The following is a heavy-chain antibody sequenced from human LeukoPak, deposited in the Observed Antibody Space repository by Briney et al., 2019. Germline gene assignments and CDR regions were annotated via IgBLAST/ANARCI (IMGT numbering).Heavy chain of an antibody. CDR1: GGSISSGDYY. CDR3: ARGYSGYDFWPYFDY. CDR2: IYYSGST. J-gene: IGHJ4*02. D-gene: IGHD5-12*01. V-gene: IGHV4-30-4*02. Sequence: SETLSLTCTVSGGSISSGDYYWSWIRQPPGKGLEWIGYIYYSGSTYYNPSLKSRVTISVDTSKNQFSLKLSSVTAADTAVYYCARGYSGYDFWPYFDYWGQGTLVTVSS.